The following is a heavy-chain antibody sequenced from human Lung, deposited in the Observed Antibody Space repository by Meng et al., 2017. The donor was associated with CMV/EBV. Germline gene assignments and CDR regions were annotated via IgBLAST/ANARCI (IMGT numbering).Heavy chain of an antibody. V-gene: IGHV4-4*02. CDR3: LRRSGGSV. CDR1: GDSITNHNW. Sequence: QVQLRESGPALVKPSATLSLTCAVSGDSITNHNWWAWVRKPPGKGLEWIGEIPHRGSSAYNPSLKSRVSMSIDKSKNQFSLKLTSVTAADTAVYHCLRRSGGSVWGQGTLVTVSS. D-gene: IGHD3-10*01. J-gene: IGHJ1*01. CDR2: IPHRGSS.